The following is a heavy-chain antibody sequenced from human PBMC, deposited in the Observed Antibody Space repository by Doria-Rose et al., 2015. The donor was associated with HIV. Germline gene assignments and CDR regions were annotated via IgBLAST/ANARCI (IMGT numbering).Heavy chain of an antibody. Sequence: VQLLESGPGLVKPSETLSLTCSVSGDSISTYYWNWIRQPPGKGLEWIGYIYYSGSTNYNPSLKSRVTIAVDTTKNQFSLKLSSVTAADTAVYYCARGTVYDSSGYYPYFDYWGQGTLVTVSS. CDR3: ARGTVYDSSGYYPYFDY. V-gene: IGHV4-59*01. CDR1: GDSISTYY. J-gene: IGHJ4*02. CDR2: IYYSGST. D-gene: IGHD3-22*01.